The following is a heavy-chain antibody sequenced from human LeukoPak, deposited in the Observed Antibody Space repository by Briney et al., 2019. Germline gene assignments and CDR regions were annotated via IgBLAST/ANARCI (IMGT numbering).Heavy chain of an antibody. V-gene: IGHV3-23*01. J-gene: IGHJ4*02. CDR3: AKGITYYYDSSGYYLGH. D-gene: IGHD3-22*01. CDR2: ISGSGGST. CDR1: GVTFSSYA. Sequence: GGSLRLSCAASGVTFSSYAMSWVRQAPGKGLEWVSAISGSGGSTYYADSVKGRFTISRDNSKNTLYLQMNSLRAEDTAVYYCAKGITYYYDSSGYYLGHWGQGTLVTVSS.